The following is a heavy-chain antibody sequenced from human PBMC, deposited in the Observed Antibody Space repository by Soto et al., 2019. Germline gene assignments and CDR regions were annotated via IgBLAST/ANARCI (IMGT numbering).Heavy chain of an antibody. CDR2: IYHSGST. Sequence: SGSLALTCAVSGGSISSCNWWGWVRKPPGKGLEWIGEIYHSGSTNYNPSLKSRVTISVDKSKNQFSLKLSSVTAADTAVYYCARAIGYGSYYYYGMDVWGQGTTVTVSS. CDR3: ARAIGYGSYYYYGMDV. CDR1: GGSISSCNW. V-gene: IGHV4-4*02. J-gene: IGHJ6*02. D-gene: IGHD5-18*01.